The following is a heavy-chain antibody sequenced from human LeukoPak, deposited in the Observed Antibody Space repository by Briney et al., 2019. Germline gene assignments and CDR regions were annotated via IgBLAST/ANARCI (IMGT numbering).Heavy chain of an antibody. Sequence: SVKVSCKASGGTFSSYAISWVRQAPGQGLEWMGGIIPIFGTANYAQRFQGRVTITADESTSTAYMELSSLRSEDTAVYYCARERDMTTVRRTHYYYGMDVWGKGTTVTVSS. V-gene: IGHV1-69*01. D-gene: IGHD4-17*01. CDR3: ARERDMTTVRRTHYYYGMDV. CDR1: GGTFSSYA. J-gene: IGHJ6*04. CDR2: IIPIFGTA.